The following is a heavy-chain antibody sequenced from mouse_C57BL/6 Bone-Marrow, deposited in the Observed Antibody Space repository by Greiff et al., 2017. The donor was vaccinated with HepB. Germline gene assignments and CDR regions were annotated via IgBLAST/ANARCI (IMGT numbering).Heavy chain of an antibody. Sequence: EVQLQQSGAELVRPGASVKLSCTASGFNIKDDYMHWVKQRPEQGLEWIGWIDPENGDTEYASKFQGKATITADTSSNTAYLQLSSLTSEDTAVYYCTIQLGHYWYFDVWGTVTTVTVSS. CDR3: TIQLGHYWYFDV. J-gene: IGHJ1*03. CDR1: GFNIKDDY. D-gene: IGHD4-1*02. CDR2: IDPENGDT. V-gene: IGHV14-4*01.